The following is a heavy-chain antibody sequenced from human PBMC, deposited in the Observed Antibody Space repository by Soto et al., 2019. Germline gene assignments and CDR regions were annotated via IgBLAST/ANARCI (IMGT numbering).Heavy chain of an antibody. D-gene: IGHD4-4*01. J-gene: IGHJ5*02. V-gene: IGHV4-4*02. CDR2: IYHSGST. Sequence: LSLTCAVSGGSIISSNWWSWVRQPPGKGLEWIGEIYHSGSTNYNPSLKSRVTISVDKSKNQFSLKLSSVTAADTAVYYCARDRGGYSNLNWFDPWGQGTLVTVSS. CDR3: ARDRGGYSNLNWFDP. CDR1: GGSIISSNW.